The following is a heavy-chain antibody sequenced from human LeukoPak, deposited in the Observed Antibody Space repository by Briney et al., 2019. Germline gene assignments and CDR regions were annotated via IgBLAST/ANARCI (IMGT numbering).Heavy chain of an antibody. D-gene: IGHD5-24*01. Sequence: SVKVSCKASGGTFSSYSISWVRQAPGQGLEWMGGIIPIFGTANYAQKFQGRVTITADKSTSTAYMDLSSLRSEDTAVYYCARVRDGYNDAYDIWGQGTMVTVTS. V-gene: IGHV1-69*06. CDR1: GGTFSSYS. CDR3: ARVRDGYNDAYDI. J-gene: IGHJ3*02. CDR2: IIPIFGTA.